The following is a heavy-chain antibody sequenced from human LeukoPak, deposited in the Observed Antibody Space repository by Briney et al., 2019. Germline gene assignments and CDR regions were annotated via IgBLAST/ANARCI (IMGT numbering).Heavy chain of an antibody. Sequence: SVKVSCKASGGTFSSYAISWVRQAPGQGLEWMGGIIPIFGTANYAQKFQGRVTITADESTSTAYMELSSLRSEDTAVYYCARGNYYYDSSGYYYGQFDYWGQGTLVTASS. J-gene: IGHJ4*02. CDR2: IIPIFGTA. CDR1: GGTFSSYA. CDR3: ARGNYYYDSSGYYYGQFDY. D-gene: IGHD3-22*01. V-gene: IGHV1-69*13.